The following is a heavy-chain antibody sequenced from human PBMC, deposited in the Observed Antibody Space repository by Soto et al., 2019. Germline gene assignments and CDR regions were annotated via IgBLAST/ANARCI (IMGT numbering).Heavy chain of an antibody. CDR2: IYYSGSF. CDR1: GGSISSYY. J-gene: IGHJ4*02. V-gene: IGHV4-59*12. CDR3: ARAPETPSILGVALPYFFDY. Sequence: SETLSLTCTVSGGSISSYYWSWIRQPPGKGLEWIGYIYYSGSFYYTPSLRSRVIISADTSKNQFTLRLSSVTAADTAVYYCARAPETPSILGVALPYFFDYWGQGALVTVSS. D-gene: IGHD3-3*01.